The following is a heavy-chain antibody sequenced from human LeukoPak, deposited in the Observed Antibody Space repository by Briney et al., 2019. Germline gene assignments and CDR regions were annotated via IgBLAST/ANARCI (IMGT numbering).Heavy chain of an antibody. V-gene: IGHV4-30-4*08. CDR2: IYYSGST. J-gene: IGHJ4*02. D-gene: IGHD3-16*02. CDR3: AGYYRLGGLSLSLAN. CDR1: GGSISSGDYC. Sequence: SETLSLTCTVSGGSISSGDYCWSWIRQPPGKGLEWIGYIYYSGSTYYNPSLKSRVTISVDTSKNQFSLKLSSVNSADTAVYYLAGYYRLGGLSLSLANWGKETLFTVSS.